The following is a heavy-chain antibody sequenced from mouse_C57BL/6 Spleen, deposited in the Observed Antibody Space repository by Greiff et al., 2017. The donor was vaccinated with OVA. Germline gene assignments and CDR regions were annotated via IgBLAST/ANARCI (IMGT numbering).Heavy chain of an antibody. Sequence: QVQLQQSGAELVMPGASVKLSCKASGYTFTSYWMHWVKQRPGQGLEWIGEIDPSDSYTNYNQKFKGKSTLTVDKSSSTAYMQLSSLTSEDSAVYYCARPVYYGNDLYAMDCWGQGTSVTFSS. V-gene: IGHV1-69*01. CDR3: ARPVYYGNDLYAMDC. CDR1: GYTFTSYW. CDR2: IDPSDSYT. D-gene: IGHD2-2*01. J-gene: IGHJ4*01.